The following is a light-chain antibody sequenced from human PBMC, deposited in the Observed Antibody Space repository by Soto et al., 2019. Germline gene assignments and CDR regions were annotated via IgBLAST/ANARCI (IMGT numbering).Light chain of an antibody. Sequence: DSQVTQSPSSRSASVGDRVTITCRASQSIRSYLDWYQQKPGKAPKILIYAASSSQSGVPSRCSGSGSGTDFTLTISSLQPDDFATYYCQQSYSTPLTFGGGTNVNIK. J-gene: IGKJ4*02. CDR2: AAS. CDR3: QQSYSTPLT. CDR1: QSIRSY. V-gene: IGKV1-39*01.